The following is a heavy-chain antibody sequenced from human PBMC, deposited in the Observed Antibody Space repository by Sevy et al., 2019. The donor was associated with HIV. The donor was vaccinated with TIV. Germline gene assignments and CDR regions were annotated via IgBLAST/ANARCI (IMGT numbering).Heavy chain of an antibody. CDR1: GFTFGDYY. V-gene: IGHV3-11*01. Sequence: GGSLRLSCAASGFTFGDYYMSWIRQAPGKGLEWVSYISSSGSTIYYADSVKGRFTISRDNAKNSLYLQMNSLRAEDTAVYYCARGGIAAADPTYYYYYGMDVWGQGTTVTVSS. D-gene: IGHD6-13*01. J-gene: IGHJ6*02. CDR2: ISSSGSTI. CDR3: ARGGIAAADPTYYYYYGMDV.